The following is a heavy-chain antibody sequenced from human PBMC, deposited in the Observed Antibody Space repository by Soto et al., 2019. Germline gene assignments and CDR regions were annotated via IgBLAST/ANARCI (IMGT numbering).Heavy chain of an antibody. CDR2: INHSGST. Sequence: TSETLSLTCAVYGGSFIGYYWSWIRQPPGKGLEWIGEINHSGSTNYNPSLKSRVTISVDTSKNQFSLKLSSVTAADTAVYYCARGGFLRGYYYYGMDVWGQGTTVTVSS. V-gene: IGHV4-34*01. D-gene: IGHD3-16*01. J-gene: IGHJ6*02. CDR1: GGSFIGYY. CDR3: ARGGFLRGYYYYGMDV.